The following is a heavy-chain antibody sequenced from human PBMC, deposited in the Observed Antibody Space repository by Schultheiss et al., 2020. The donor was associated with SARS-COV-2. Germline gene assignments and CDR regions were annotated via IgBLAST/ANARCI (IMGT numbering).Heavy chain of an antibody. J-gene: IGHJ6*02. V-gene: IGHV3-7*03. CDR1: GFTFSSYW. CDR2: IKQDGSEK. CDR3: ARDLPVYGNAGPNYYYYYGMDV. Sequence: GGSLRLSCAASGFTFSSYWMSWVRQAPGKGLEWVANIKQDGSEKYYVDSVKGRFTISRDNAKNSLYLQMNSLRAEDTAVYYCARDLPVYGNAGPNYYYYYGMDVWGQGTTVTVSS. D-gene: IGHD5/OR15-5a*01.